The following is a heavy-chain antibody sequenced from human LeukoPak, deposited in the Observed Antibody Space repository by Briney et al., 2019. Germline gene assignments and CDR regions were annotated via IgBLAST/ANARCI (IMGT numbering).Heavy chain of an antibody. CDR2: VWYDGSNE. CDR3: ARDGQNNSPYATDV. CDR1: GFTFSSYA. Sequence: GRSLRLSCAASGFTFSSYAMHWVRQAPGKGLEWVAGVWYDGSNEDYADSVKGRFIISRDNSKNTLYLQMNSLRVEDTAIYYCARDGQNNSPYATDVWGQGTTVTVSS. V-gene: IGHV3-33*08. J-gene: IGHJ6*02. D-gene: IGHD2-21*01.